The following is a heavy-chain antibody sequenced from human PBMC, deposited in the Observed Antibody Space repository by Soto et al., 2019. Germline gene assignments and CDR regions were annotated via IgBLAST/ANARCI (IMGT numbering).Heavy chain of an antibody. CDR3: ARHALNSDYGDYAYYYYMDV. J-gene: IGHJ6*03. CDR2: IYYSGST. V-gene: IGHV4-59*08. CDR1: GGSISSYY. D-gene: IGHD4-17*01. Sequence: PSETLSLTCTVSGGSISSYYWSWIRQPPGKGLEWIGYIYYSGSTNYNPSLKSRVTISVDTSKNQFSLKLSSVTAADTAVYYCARHALNSDYGDYAYYYYMDVWGKGTTVTVSS.